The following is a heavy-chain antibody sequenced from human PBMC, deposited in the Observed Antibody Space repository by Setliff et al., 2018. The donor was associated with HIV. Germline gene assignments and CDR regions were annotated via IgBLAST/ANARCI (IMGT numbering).Heavy chain of an antibody. V-gene: IGHV1-46*01. CDR3: ARDVDVYDILTGYHFDY. Sequence: ASVKVSCKASGYTFSSYSLHWVRQGPGQGLEWMGIITPSGDSRRYAQKFQGRLTMTRDMSTSTVHMDLSSLRPEDTAVYYCARDVDVYDILTGYHFDYWGQGTLVTVSS. D-gene: IGHD3-9*01. CDR1: GYTFSSYS. CDR2: ITPSGDSR. J-gene: IGHJ4*02.